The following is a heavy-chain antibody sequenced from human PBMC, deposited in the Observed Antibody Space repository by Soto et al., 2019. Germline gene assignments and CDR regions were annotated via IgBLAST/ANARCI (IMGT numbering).Heavy chain of an antibody. CDR1: VGSCSGHS. V-gene: IGHV4-34*01. Sequence: ETLSLTCAVYVGSCSGHSWTWIRQSPGKGLEWIGDINHSGRVNYSPSLKSRVTISLDTSKNQFSLTLSAVTAADTAMYYCSTRAYDTNGYYRFDPWGQGTLVTVSS. CDR3: STRAYDTNGYYRFDP. CDR2: INHSGRV. J-gene: IGHJ5*01. D-gene: IGHD3-22*01.